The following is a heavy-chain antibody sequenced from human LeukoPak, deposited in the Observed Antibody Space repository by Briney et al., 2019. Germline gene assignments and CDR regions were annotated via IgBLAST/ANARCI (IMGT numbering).Heavy chain of an antibody. J-gene: IGHJ6*02. CDR3: ARGSSPKSLSYYGMDV. CDR1: GGSISSYY. CDR2: IYYSGTT. V-gene: IGHV4-59*12. Sequence: KTSETLSLTCTVSGGSISSYYWSWIRQPPGKGLEWIGYIYYSGTTNYNPSLKSRVTISVDSSKNQFSLKLSSVTAADTAVYYCARGSSPKSLSYYGMDVWGQGTTVTVSS.